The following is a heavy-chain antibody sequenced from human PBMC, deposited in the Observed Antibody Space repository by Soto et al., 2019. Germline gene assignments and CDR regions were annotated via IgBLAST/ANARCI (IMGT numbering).Heavy chain of an antibody. CDR3: AKLGTMGVLDN. D-gene: IGHD1-26*01. J-gene: IGHJ4*02. Sequence: EVQLLESGGGLVQPGGSLRLSCAASGFTFSSYAMSWVRQAPGKGLEWLAGITFRGDYTYYADSVKGRFTLSRDNSRNRLDLQMNSLKVEDTALYFCAKLGTMGVLDNWGQGTLLTVSS. CDR1: GFTFSSYA. CDR2: ITFRGDYT. V-gene: IGHV3-23*01.